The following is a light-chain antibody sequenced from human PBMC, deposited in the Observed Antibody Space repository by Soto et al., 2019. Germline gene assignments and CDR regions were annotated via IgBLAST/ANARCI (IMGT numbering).Light chain of an antibody. CDR3: LQYDNLPFT. J-gene: IGKJ3*01. CDR1: QDISNY. CDR2: DAS. Sequence: DIQMTHSPSSLSASVGDRVTITCQASQDISNYLNWYQQKPGKAPKLLIYDASNLETGVPSRFSGSGSGTDFTITISSLQPEDIATYYCLQYDNLPFTFGPGTKVDIK. V-gene: IGKV1-33*01.